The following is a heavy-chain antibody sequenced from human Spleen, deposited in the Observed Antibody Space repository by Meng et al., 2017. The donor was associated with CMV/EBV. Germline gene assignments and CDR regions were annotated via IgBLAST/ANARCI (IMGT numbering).Heavy chain of an antibody. Sequence: YYWSWIRQPRGKGLEWIGYVYHSGSTNYNPSLKSRVTISVDTSKNQFSLRLRSVTAADTAVYYCASTKISIFRVVTFETASYNWFDPWGQGTLVTVSS. D-gene: IGHD3-3*01. CDR2: VYHSGST. CDR1: YY. J-gene: IGHJ5*02. CDR3: ASTKISIFRVVTFETASYNWFDP. V-gene: IGHV4-59*01.